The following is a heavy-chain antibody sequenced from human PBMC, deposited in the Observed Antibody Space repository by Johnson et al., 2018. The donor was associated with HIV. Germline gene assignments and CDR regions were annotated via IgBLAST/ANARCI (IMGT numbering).Heavy chain of an antibody. V-gene: IGHV3-20*04. CDR1: GFTFDDYG. J-gene: IGHJ3*02. Sequence: VQLVESGGGVVRPGGSLRLSCAASGFTFDDYGMSWVRQAPGKGLEWVSGINWNGGDTGYADSVKGRFTISRDNAKNSLYLQMNSLRAEDTAVYYCATRAFTTMAEDDAFDIWGQGTMVTVSS. CDR3: ATRAFTTMAEDDAFDI. CDR2: INWNGGDT. D-gene: IGHD5-18*01.